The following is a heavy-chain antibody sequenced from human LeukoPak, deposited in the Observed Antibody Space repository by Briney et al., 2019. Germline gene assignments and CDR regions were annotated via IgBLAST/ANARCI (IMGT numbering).Heavy chain of an antibody. V-gene: IGHV4-61*01. Sequence: SETLSLTCTVSGGSVSSGSYYWSWIRQPPGKGLEWIGYIYYSGSTNYNTSLKSRVTISVDTSKNQFSLKLSSVTAADTAVYCCARDTDDSSGYFDHYGMDVWGQGTTVTVSS. CDR2: IYYSGST. J-gene: IGHJ6*02. CDR3: ARDTDDSSGYFDHYGMDV. CDR1: GGSVSSGSYY. D-gene: IGHD3-22*01.